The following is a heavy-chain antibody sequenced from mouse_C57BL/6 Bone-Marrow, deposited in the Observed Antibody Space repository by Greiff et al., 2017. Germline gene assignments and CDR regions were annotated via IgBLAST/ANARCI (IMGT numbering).Heavy chain of an antibody. CDR1: YTFSRRVH. V-gene: IGHV1-87*01. J-gene: IGHJ1*03. CDR2: GQGLEWIG. D-gene: IGHD1-1*01. Sequence: VQLQQSGPELARPWASVKISCQAFYTFSRRVHFAIRDTNYWMQWVKQRPGQGLEWIGAIYPGNGDTSYNQKFKGKATLTADKSASTAYMQLSSLTPEDSAVYYCADTTGAHWYVGVWGTGTTVTVSA. CDR3: PEDSAVYYCADTTGAHWYVGV.